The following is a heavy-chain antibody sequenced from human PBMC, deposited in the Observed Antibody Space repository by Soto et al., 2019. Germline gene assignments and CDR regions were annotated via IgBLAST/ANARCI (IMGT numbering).Heavy chain of an antibody. D-gene: IGHD5-18*01. CDR2: MNPNSGNT. CDR3: DRDSIQLTMDV. V-gene: IGHV1-8*01. CDR1: GYTFASYD. Sequence: GASVKVSCKASGYTFASYDINWVRQATGQGLEWMGWMNPNSGNTGYAQKFQGRVTMTRNTSISTAYMELSSLRSEDTAVYYCDRDSIQLTMDVWGQGTTVTVYS. J-gene: IGHJ6*02.